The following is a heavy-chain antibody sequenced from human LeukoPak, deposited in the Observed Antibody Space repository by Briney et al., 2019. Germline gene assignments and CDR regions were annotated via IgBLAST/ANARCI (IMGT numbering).Heavy chain of an antibody. J-gene: IGHJ4*02. CDR2: IGYDGSKM. Sequence: HSGGSLRLSCAASGFTFSSYGMHWVRQAPGKGLEWVAFIGYDGSKMYYVDSVKGRFTISRDNSENTLYLQMNSLRTEDTALYYCAKDNRNYYIDYWGQGTLVTVSS. V-gene: IGHV3-30*02. CDR1: GFTFSSYG. CDR3: AKDNRNYYIDY. D-gene: IGHD3-10*01.